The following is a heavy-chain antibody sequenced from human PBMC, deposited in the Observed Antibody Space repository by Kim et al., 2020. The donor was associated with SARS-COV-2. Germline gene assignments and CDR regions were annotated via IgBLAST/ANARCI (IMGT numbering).Heavy chain of an antibody. J-gene: IGHJ5*02. Sequence: LKSRVTISVDTSKDQFSLKRSSVTAADTAVYYCARGLPLVSIAARMSFDPWGQGTLVTVSS. D-gene: IGHD6-6*01. CDR3: ARGLPLVSIAARMSFDP. V-gene: IGHV4-34*01.